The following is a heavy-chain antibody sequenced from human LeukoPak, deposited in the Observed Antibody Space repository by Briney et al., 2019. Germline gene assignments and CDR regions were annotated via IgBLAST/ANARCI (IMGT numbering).Heavy chain of an antibody. J-gene: IGHJ5*02. CDR3: ARGYSGYDP. V-gene: IGHV3-53*01. CDR1: GFTVGSNY. CDR2: IYSGGST. D-gene: IGHD5-12*01. Sequence: QSGGSLRLSCAASGFTVGSNYMSWVRQAPGKGLEWVSVIYSGGSTYYADSVKGRFTISRDNAKNSLYLQMNSLRAEDTAVYYCARGYSGYDPWGQGTLVTVSS.